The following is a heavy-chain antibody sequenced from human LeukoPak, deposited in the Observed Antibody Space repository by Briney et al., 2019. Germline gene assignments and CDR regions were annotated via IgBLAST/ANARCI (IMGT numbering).Heavy chain of an antibody. D-gene: IGHD3-10*02. CDR1: GFTFSSYS. CDR3: ARGGANYYVPRGSARYNWFDP. J-gene: IGHJ5*02. V-gene: IGHV3-21*01. CDR2: ISSSSSYI. Sequence: GGSLRLSCAASGFTFSSYSMNWVRQAPGKGLEWVSSISSSSSYIYYADSVKGRFTISRDNAKNSLYLQMTSLRAEDTAVYYCARGGANYYVPRGSARYNWFDPWGQGTLVTVSS.